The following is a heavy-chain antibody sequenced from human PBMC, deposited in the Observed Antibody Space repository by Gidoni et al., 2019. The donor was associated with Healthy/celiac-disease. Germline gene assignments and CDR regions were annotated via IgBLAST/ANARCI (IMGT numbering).Heavy chain of an antibody. D-gene: IGHD5-12*01. Sequence: QVQLQESGPALVKPSPTLSLPCPFPVVSISTGDYYWSWIRQPPGKGLEWIGYIYYSGSTYYNPSLKSRVTISVDTSKNQFSLKLSSVTAADTAVYYCARVRRDGYTGGGMDVWGQGTTVTVSS. V-gene: IGHV4-30-4*01. CDR2: IYYSGST. CDR3: ARVRRDGYTGGGMDV. J-gene: IGHJ6*02. CDR1: VVSISTGDYY.